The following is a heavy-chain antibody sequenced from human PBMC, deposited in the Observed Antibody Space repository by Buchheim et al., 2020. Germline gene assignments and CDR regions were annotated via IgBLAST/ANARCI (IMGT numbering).Heavy chain of an antibody. V-gene: IGHV4-34*01. Sequence: QVQLQQWGAGLLKPSETLSLTCAVYGGSLSDYYWSWIRQPPGKGLEWIGEINHSGSTNSNPSLKSRVTISLDTSKNQFSLNLSSVTAADTAVYYCARGGGGRWDYYYYYMDVWGKGTT. CDR2: INHSGST. D-gene: IGHD3-16*01. CDR3: ARGGGGRWDYYYYYMDV. J-gene: IGHJ6*03. CDR1: GGSLSDYY.